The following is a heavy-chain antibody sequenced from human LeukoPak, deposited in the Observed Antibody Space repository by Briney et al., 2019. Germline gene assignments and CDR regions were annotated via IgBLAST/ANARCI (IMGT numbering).Heavy chain of an antibody. CDR1: GFTFSSYA. J-gene: IGHJ4*02. CDR3: ATAPSSGRFTFDY. V-gene: IGHV3-23*01. CDR2: ISGSGGST. D-gene: IGHD3-22*01. Sequence: GGSLRLSCAASGFTFSSYAMSWVRQAPGKGLEWVSAISGSGGSTYYADSVKGRFTISRDNSKNTLYLQMNSLRAEDTAVYYCATAPSSGRFTFDYWGQGTLVTVSS.